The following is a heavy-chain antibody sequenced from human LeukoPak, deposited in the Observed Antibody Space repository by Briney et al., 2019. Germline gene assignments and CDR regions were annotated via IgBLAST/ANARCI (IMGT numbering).Heavy chain of an antibody. D-gene: IGHD2-2*01. J-gene: IGHJ6*03. CDR2: IIPIFGTA. CDR3: ASEYCSSTSCYFHYYYYMDV. Sequence: SVKVSCKASGGTFISYAISWVRQAPGQGLEWMGGIIPIFGTANYAQKFQGRVTITADESTSTAYMELSSLRSEDTAVYYCASEYCSSTSCYFHYYYYMDVWGKGTTVTVSS. CDR1: GGTFISYA. V-gene: IGHV1-69*13.